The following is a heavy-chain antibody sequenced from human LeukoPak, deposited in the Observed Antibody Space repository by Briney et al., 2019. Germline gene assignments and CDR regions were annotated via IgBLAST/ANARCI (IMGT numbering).Heavy chain of an antibody. V-gene: IGHV3-21*01. J-gene: IGHJ6*03. CDR3: ARDGGYSSGWYRGIFNTFYYMDV. D-gene: IGHD6-19*01. Sequence: GGSLRLSCAASGFTFSSYAMSWVRQAPGKGLEWVSSISSSSSYIYYADSVKGRFTISRDNAKNSLYLQMNSLRAEDTAVYYCARDGGYSSGWYRGIFNTFYYMDVWGKGTTVTVSS. CDR1: GFTFSSYA. CDR2: ISSSSSYI.